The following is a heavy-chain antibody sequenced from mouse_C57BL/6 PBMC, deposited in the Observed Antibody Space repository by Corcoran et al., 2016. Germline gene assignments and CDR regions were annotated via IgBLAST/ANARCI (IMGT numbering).Heavy chain of an antibody. CDR2: INPNNGGT. CDR3: ARSENSTMVKAWFAY. Sequence: EVQLQQSGPELVKPGASVKIPCKASGYTFTDYNMDWVKQSHGKSLEWIGDINPNNGGTIYNQKFKGKATLTVDKSSSTAYMELRSPTSEDTAVYYCARSENSTMVKAWFAYWGQGTLVTVSA. D-gene: IGHD2-2*01. V-gene: IGHV1-18*01. J-gene: IGHJ3*01. CDR1: GYTFTDYN.